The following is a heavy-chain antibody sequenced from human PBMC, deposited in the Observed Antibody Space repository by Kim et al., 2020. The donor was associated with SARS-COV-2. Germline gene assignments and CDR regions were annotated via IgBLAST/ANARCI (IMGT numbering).Heavy chain of an antibody. V-gene: IGHV1-2*02. CDR3: ARDPGPYCSGGSCFPGAFDI. CDR2: INPNSGGT. Sequence: ASVKVSCKASGYTFTGYYMHWVRQAPGQGLEWMGWINPNSGGTNYAQKFQGRVTMTRDTSISTAYMELSRLRSDDTAVYYCARDPGPYCSGGSCFPGAFDIWGQGTMVTVSS. J-gene: IGHJ3*02. D-gene: IGHD2-15*01. CDR1: GYTFTGYY.